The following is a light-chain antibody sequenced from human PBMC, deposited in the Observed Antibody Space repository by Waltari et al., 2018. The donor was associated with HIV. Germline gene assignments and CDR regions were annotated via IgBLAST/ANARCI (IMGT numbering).Light chain of an antibody. CDR2: NTH. J-gene: IGLJ1*01. V-gene: IGLV1-40*01. Sequence: QSVLTQPPSVSGAPGQRVTISCTGSSSNIGAGFDVHWYQQLPGTAPKLLIYNTHNRPSWVPDRFSGSKSGTSASLAITGLQAEDEADYYCQSYDSSLSGSDVFGTGTKVTVL. CDR1: SSNIGAGFD. CDR3: QSYDSSLSGSDV.